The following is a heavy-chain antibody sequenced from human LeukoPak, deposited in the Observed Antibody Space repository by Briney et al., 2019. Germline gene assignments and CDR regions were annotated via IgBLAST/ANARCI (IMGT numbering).Heavy chain of an antibody. J-gene: IGHJ4*02. D-gene: IGHD5-18*01. CDR2: ISTSSSYI. CDR3: ARGGGYSYGSFDY. Sequence: PGGSLRLSCAASGFTFSSYEMNWVRQAPGKGLEWVSSISTSSSYIYYVDSVKGRFTISRDNAKNTLYLQMNSLRAEDTAVYYCARGGGYSYGSFDYWGQGTLVTVSS. V-gene: IGHV3-21*01. CDR1: GFTFSSYE.